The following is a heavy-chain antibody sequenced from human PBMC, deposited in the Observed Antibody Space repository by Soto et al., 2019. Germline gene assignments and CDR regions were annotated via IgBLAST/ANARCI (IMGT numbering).Heavy chain of an antibody. CDR2: ISTDKGNT. Sequence: QVQLVQSGPEVKKPGASLKVSCKTSGYTFTDYGITWVRQAPGQGLEWMGWISTDKGNTKYAQKSQGRVTMTTDTSTSTGYMELRSLRSDDTAVYYCATRSPAFDYWGQGTLVTVST. CDR3: ATRSPAFDY. J-gene: IGHJ4*02. CDR1: GYTFTDYG. V-gene: IGHV1-18*01.